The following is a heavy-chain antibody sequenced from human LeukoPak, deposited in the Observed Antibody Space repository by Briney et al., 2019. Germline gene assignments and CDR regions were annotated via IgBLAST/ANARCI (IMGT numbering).Heavy chain of an antibody. D-gene: IGHD3-10*01. CDR2: IKPKSYGETT. J-gene: IGHJ4*02. Sequence: PGGSLRLSCAVSGLTFSNAWMNWVRQAPGKGLEWVGRIKPKSYGETTEYAAPVKGRFSISRDDSQNMVYLQMNSLRSEDTGTYFCVQELGRFGARDFWGQGILVTVSS. CDR1: GLTFSNAW. V-gene: IGHV3-15*01. CDR3: VQELGRFGARDF.